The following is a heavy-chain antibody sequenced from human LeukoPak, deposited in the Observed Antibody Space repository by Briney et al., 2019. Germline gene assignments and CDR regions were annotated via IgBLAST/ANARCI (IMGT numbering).Heavy chain of an antibody. D-gene: IGHD2-21*02. CDR2: IQEDGKKE. Sequence: PGGSLRLSCAAFGFTFSDHAMNWVRQAPGKGLEWVANIQEDGKKENYVDSVRGRFTISRDNAKNSIYLQMNSLRVEDTAVYYCAKDIVGGGDDYWGQGTLVIVSS. CDR1: GFTFSDHA. J-gene: IGHJ4*02. CDR3: AKDIVGGGDDY. V-gene: IGHV3-7*01.